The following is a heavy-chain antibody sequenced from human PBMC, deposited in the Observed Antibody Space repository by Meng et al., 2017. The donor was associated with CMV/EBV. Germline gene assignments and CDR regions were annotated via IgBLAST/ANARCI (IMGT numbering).Heavy chain of an antibody. CDR1: GFTFSSYA. Sequence: GGSLRLSCAASGFTFSSYAMSWVRQAPGKGLEWVSAISGSGGSTYYADSVKGRFTISRDNSKNTLYLQMNSLRAEDTAVYYCARPAGLVPAAGMDVWGQGTTVTVSS. CDR2: ISGSGGST. J-gene: IGHJ6*02. CDR3: ARPAGLVPAAGMDV. V-gene: IGHV3-23*01. D-gene: IGHD2-2*01.